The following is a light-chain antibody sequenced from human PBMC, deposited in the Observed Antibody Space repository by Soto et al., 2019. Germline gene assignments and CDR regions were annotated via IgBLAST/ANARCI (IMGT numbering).Light chain of an antibody. Sequence: QSALTQPASVSGSPGQAITISCTGTSSDVGSYNIVSWYQQHPGKAPKLIIYEGSKRPSGISNSFSGSKSGNTASLTISGLEAEDESEYFCCSYAPSTTIVVFGGGTKVTVL. CDR1: SSDVGSYNI. V-gene: IGLV2-23*03. CDR3: CSYAPSTTIVV. CDR2: EGS. J-gene: IGLJ2*01.